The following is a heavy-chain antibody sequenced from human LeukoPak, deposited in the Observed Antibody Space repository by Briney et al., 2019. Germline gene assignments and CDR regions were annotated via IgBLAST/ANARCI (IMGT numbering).Heavy chain of an antibody. CDR2: ITPIFGTS. CDR1: GGTFSSYA. D-gene: IGHD5-18*01. J-gene: IGHJ4*02. V-gene: IGHV1-69*13. CDR3: AFEGYSYGYN. Sequence: SVKVSCKASGGTFSSYAINWVRQAPGQGLEWMGGITPIFGTSNYAHKFQGRVTITADESTSTVYMELSSLRSDDTAIYYCAFEGYSYGYNWGQGTLVTVSS.